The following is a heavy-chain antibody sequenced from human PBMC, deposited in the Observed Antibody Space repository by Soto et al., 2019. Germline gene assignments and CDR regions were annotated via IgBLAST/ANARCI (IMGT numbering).Heavy chain of an antibody. CDR1: GGSISSYY. D-gene: IGHD3-10*01. Sequence: QVQLQESGPGLVKPSETLSLTCTVSGGSISSYYWSWIRQPPGKGLEWIGYIYHRGTTNYSPSLKSRVTISADMSKNQFSLKLSPVTAADTAVYYCARAIRRGGGFDYWGQGTLVTVSS. V-gene: IGHV4-59*01. CDR3: ARAIRRGGGFDY. J-gene: IGHJ4*02. CDR2: IYHRGTT.